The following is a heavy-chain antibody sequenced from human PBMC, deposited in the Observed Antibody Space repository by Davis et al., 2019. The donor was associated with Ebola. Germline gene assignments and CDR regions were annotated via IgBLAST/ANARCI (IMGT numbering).Heavy chain of an antibody. Sequence: GESLKISCAASGFTFSSYGMHWVRQAPDKGLEWVAFIRYDGSNKYYADSVKGRFTISRDNSKNTLYLQMNSLRAEDTAVYYCASGAYSSSSPWEYFQHWGQGTLVTVSS. CDR1: GFTFSSYG. CDR3: ASGAYSSSSPWEYFQH. J-gene: IGHJ1*01. V-gene: IGHV3-30*02. D-gene: IGHD6-6*01. CDR2: IRYDGSNK.